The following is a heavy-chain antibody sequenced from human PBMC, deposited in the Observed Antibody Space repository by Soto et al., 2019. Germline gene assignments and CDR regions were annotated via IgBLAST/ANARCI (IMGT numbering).Heavy chain of an antibody. CDR3: SKGHSDSFGNYDYFGMDV. J-gene: IGHJ6*02. Sequence: GGSLRLSCAASGFTFDNYGMSWVRQAPGKGLEWIGVITGAGGSTYNADSVKGRFTISRDNSKKTVYLQVDSLRVEDTAVYYCSKGHSDSFGNYDYFGMDVWGQGTTVTVSS. CDR2: ITGAGGST. CDR1: GFTFDNYG. V-gene: IGHV3-23*01. D-gene: IGHD4-4*01.